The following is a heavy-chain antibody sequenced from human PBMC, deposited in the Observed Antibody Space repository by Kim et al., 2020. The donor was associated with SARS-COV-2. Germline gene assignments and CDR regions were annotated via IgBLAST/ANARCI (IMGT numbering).Heavy chain of an antibody. J-gene: IGHJ3*02. V-gene: IGHV3-30*18. CDR3: ANPRHPYSSSTLFYI. CDR2: ISYDGSNK. D-gene: IGHD6-13*01. Sequence: GGSLRLSCAASGFTFSSYGMHWVRQAPGKGLEWVAVISYDGSNKYYADSVKGRFTISRDNSKNTLYLQMNSLRAEDTAVYYCANPRHPYSSSTLFYIWG. CDR1: GFTFSSYG.